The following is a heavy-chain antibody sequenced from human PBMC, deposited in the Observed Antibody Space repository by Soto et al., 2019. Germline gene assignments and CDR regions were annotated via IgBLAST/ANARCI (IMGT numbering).Heavy chain of an antibody. J-gene: IGHJ5*02. D-gene: IGHD2-2*01. CDR3: ARRYCSGTRCPHPDWFDP. V-gene: IGHV4-28*01. Sequence: SETLSLTCAVSGYSISTYNWWAWFRQPPGKGLEWIGYIHYTGGAAYNPSLKSRATMSVQTSENQFFLRLSSVTAMDTAVYYLARRYCSGTRCPHPDWFDPWDQGTLVTVSS. CDR2: IHYTGGA. CDR1: GYSISTYNW.